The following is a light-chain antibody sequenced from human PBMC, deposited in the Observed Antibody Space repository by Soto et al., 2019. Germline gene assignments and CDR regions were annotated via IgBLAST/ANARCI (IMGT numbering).Light chain of an antibody. CDR2: GAS. CDR3: QQYGSSLMYT. V-gene: IGKV3-20*01. CDR1: QSVSSSY. J-gene: IGKJ2*01. Sequence: EIVLTQSPGTLSLSPGERATLSCRASQSVSSSYLAWYQQKPGQAPRLFIYGASSRATGIPDRFSGSGSGKDFTLTISRLEPEDFAVYYCQQYGSSLMYTFGQGTKVDIK.